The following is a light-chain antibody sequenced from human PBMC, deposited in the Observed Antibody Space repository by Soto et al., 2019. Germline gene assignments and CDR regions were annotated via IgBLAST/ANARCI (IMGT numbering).Light chain of an antibody. CDR1: QNIRNL. J-gene: IGKJ5*01. CDR3: QQYNTYST. V-gene: IGKV1-5*01. Sequence: DIQMSQSPSTLSASVGESVTITCRASQNIRNLLAWYQQKPGKDPNPLIYDASSLKSGVPSRFSGSGSGTEFTLTISSLQPEDFATYYCQQYNTYSTVGQGTRLEI. CDR2: DAS.